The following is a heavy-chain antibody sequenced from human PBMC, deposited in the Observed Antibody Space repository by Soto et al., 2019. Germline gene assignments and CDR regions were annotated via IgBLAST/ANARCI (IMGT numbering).Heavy chain of an antibody. V-gene: IGHV1-69*02. Sequence: QVQLVQSGAEVKKPGSSVKVSCKASGGTFSSYTISWVRQAPGQGLEWMGRIIPILGIANYAQKFQGRVTITADKSTSTAYMELSSLRPEDTAVYYCARSSNILTGSDYWGQGTLVTVSS. CDR2: IIPILGIA. J-gene: IGHJ4*02. CDR1: GGTFSSYT. CDR3: ARSSNILTGSDY. D-gene: IGHD3-9*01.